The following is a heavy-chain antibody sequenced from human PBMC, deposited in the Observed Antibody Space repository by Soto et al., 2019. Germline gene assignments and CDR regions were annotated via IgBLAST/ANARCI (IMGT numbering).Heavy chain of an antibody. J-gene: IGHJ4*02. Sequence: QVQLQESGPGLVKPSETLSLICTVSGGSISSYYWSWIRQPPGEGLEWIGYIYYSGSTNYNPSLKGRVTISINKSKYQFPLKLNSVTAADTAVYYCASSGPYGGTPFDYWGKGTLVTVSS. CDR1: GGSISSYY. CDR3: ASSGPYGGTPFDY. CDR2: IYYSGST. V-gene: IGHV4-59*01. D-gene: IGHD4-17*01.